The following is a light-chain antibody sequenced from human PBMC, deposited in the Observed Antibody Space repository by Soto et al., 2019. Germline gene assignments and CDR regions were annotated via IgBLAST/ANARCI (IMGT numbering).Light chain of an antibody. V-gene: IGKV3-11*01. Sequence: EIVLTQSPATLSLSPGERATLSCRASQSVSSYLAWYQQKPGQAPRLLIYDASNRATGIPARYSGSGSGTDFTLTISSLESEDVAVYDCQQRINLPYTVGQGIKLEI. CDR2: DAS. J-gene: IGKJ2*01. CDR3: QQRINLPYT. CDR1: QSVSSY.